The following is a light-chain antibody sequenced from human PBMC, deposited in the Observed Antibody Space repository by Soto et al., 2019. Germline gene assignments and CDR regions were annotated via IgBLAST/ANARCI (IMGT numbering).Light chain of an antibody. J-gene: IGLJ3*02. Sequence: QSVLTQPPSASGTPGQRVTISCSGSSSNIGSKYVYWYQHLPGTAPKLLIYRNDERPSGVPGRFSGSKSGTSASLAISGLRSEDEAHYYCATWDGSLSGRVFGGGTKLTVL. V-gene: IGLV1-47*01. CDR2: RND. CDR3: ATWDGSLSGRV. CDR1: SSNIGSKY.